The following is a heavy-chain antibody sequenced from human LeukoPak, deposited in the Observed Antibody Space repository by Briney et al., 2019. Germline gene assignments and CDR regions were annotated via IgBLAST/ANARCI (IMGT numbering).Heavy chain of an antibody. CDR2: IRYDGSNK. V-gene: IGHV3-30*02. CDR1: GFTFSSYG. CDR3: AKDGGVAYDFWSGYPNWFDP. Sequence: GGSLRLSCAASGFTFSSYGMHWVRQAPGKGLEWVAFIRYDGSNKYYADSVKGRFTISRDNSKNTLYLQMNSLRAEDTAVYYCAKDGGVAYDFWSGYPNWFDPWGQGTLVTVSS. D-gene: IGHD3-3*01. J-gene: IGHJ5*02.